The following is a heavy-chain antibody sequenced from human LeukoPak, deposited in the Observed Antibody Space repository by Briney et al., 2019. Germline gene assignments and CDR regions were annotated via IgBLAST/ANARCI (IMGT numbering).Heavy chain of an antibody. Sequence: PGGSLRLSCAASGFTFSSYAMDWVRQAPGKGLEWVSAISGSGNSTYYADSVKGRFTISRDNSKNTLYLQMNSLRAEDTAIYYCAKARHYGSGSYYINYYYYYMDVWGKGTTVTVSS. CDR1: GFTFSSYA. V-gene: IGHV3-23*01. D-gene: IGHD3-10*01. CDR2: ISGSGNST. J-gene: IGHJ6*03. CDR3: AKARHYGSGSYYINYYYYYMDV.